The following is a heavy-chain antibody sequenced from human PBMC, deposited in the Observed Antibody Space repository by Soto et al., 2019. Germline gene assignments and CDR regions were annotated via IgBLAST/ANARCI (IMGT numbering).Heavy chain of an antibody. J-gene: IGHJ6*02. CDR2: MNEDGGTT. CDR1: VFTCSSYW. D-gene: IGHD3-10*01. CDR3: ASDLSGRADV. V-gene: IGHV3-74*01. Sequence: GGALRLSGAASVFTCSSYWMHWVRQAPGKGLVWVSRMNEDGGTTDYADSVKGRFTISRDNAKNTLYLQMNSLRVEDTAVYYCASDLSGRADVWGQGTTVTVSS.